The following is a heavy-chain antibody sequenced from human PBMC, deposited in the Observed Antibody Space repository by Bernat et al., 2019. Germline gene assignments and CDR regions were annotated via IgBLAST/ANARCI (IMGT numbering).Heavy chain of an antibody. Sequence: QVQLQQWGAGLLKPSETLSLTCAVYGGSFSGYYWTWIRQPPGKGLEWIGEINHSGSTNYNPTLKSRAIISVDTSKNQFSLNLGSVIAADTAVYYCARGPLGWGNYYSMDVWGEGTTVTVSS. CDR1: GGSFSGYY. CDR3: ARGPLGWGNYYSMDV. CDR2: INHSGST. D-gene: IGHD3-16*01. J-gene: IGHJ6*03. V-gene: IGHV4-34*02.